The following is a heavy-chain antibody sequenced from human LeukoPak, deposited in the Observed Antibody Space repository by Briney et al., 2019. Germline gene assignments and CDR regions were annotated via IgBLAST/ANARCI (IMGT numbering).Heavy chain of an antibody. CDR2: ISSSSSYI. Sequence: GGSLRLSCAASGFTFSSYSMNWVPQAPGKGLGWVSSISSSSSYIYYADSVKGRFTISRANSKNSLYLQMNSLRAEDTAVYYCAREGEHYYGSGSYYKAFDYWGQGTLVTVSS. CDR1: GFTFSSYS. D-gene: IGHD3-10*01. V-gene: IGHV3-21*01. J-gene: IGHJ4*02. CDR3: AREGEHYYGSGSYYKAFDY.